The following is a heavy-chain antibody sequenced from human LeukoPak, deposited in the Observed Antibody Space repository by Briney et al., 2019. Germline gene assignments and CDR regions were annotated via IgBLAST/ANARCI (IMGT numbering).Heavy chain of an antibody. V-gene: IGHV4-39*07. D-gene: IGHD3-10*01. CDR3: ARGSGLLWFGEPHNWFDP. J-gene: IGHJ5*02. CDR1: GGSISSSSYY. CDR2: IYYSGST. Sequence: PSETLSLTCTVSGGSISSSSYYWGWIRQPPGKGLEWIGSIYYSGSTYYNPSLKSRVTISVDTSKNQFSLKLSSVTAADTAVYYCARGSGLLWFGEPHNWFDPWGQGTLVTVSS.